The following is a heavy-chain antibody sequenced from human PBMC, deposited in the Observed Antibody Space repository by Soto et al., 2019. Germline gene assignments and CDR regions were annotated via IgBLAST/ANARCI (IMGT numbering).Heavy chain of an antibody. J-gene: IGHJ5*02. CDR2: IYYSGST. CDR1: GGSISSGDYY. V-gene: IGHV4-30-4*01. D-gene: IGHD2-21*01. Sequence: PSETLSLTCTVSGGSISSGDYYWSWIRQPPGKGLEWIGYIYYSGSTYYNPSLKSRVTISVDTSKNQFSLKLSSVTAADTAVYYCARGRPLFPEDNNWFDPWGQGTLVTVSS. CDR3: ARGRPLFPEDNNWFDP.